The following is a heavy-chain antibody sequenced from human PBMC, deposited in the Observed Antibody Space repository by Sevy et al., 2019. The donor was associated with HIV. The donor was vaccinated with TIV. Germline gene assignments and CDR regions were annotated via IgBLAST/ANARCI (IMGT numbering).Heavy chain of an antibody. CDR3: AKLYYDFWSGYYPHTFDF. V-gene: IGHV3-23*01. CDR2: ISGSGDST. J-gene: IGHJ3*01. D-gene: IGHD3-3*01. CDR1: GFTFSTYS. Sequence: GGSLRLSCAASGFTFSTYSMTWVRQAPRKGLEWVSAISGSGDSTYYADSVKGRFTISRDNSKNTLYLQMSSLRADDRAVYYCAKLYYDFWSGYYPHTFDFWGQGTMVTVSS.